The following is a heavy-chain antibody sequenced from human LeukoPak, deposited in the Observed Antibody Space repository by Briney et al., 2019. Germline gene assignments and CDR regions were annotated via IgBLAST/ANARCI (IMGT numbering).Heavy chain of an antibody. CDR2: ISNSGSTI. V-gene: IGHV3-48*04. D-gene: IGHD4-11*01. CDR3: ARGGYSNANKFYYYRMDV. J-gene: IGHJ6*02. CDR1: GFTFSSYG. Sequence: PGGSLRLSCAASGFTFSSYGMNWVRQAPGKGLEWVSYISNSGSTIYYADSVKGRFTISRDNAKNSLYLQINSQRAEDTAVYYCARGGYSNANKFYYYRMDVWGQGTTVTV.